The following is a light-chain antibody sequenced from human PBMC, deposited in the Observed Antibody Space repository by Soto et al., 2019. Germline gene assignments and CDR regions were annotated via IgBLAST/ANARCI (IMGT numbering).Light chain of an antibody. CDR1: SSDVGGYNY. CDR2: DVS. Sequence: HSPLTQPASLSVSPGQRITISCTGTSSDVGGYNYVSWYQQHPGKAPKLMIYDVSNRPSGVSNRFSGSKSGNTASLTISVLQAEDEADYYCSSYISSSTLEVFGTGTKVTVL. V-gene: IGLV2-14*01. J-gene: IGLJ1*01. CDR3: SSYISSSTLEV.